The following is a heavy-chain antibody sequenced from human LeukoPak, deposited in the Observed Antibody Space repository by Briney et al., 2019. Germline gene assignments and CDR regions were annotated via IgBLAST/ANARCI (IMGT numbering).Heavy chain of an antibody. D-gene: IGHD1-26*01. J-gene: IGHJ4*02. CDR1: GYTFTSYY. V-gene: IGHV1-46*01. CDR3: ARDSGGSYYVLDY. Sequence: GASVKVSCKASGYTFTSYYMHWVRQAPGQGLEWMGIINPSGGSTSYAQKFQGRVTMTRNTSISTAYMELSSLRSEDTAVYYCARDSGGSYYVLDYWGQGTLVTVSS. CDR2: INPSGGST.